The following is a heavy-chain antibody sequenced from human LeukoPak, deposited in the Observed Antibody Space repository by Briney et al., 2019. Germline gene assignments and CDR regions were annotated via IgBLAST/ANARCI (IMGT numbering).Heavy chain of an antibody. V-gene: IGHV3-13*01. Sequence: PGGSLRLSCAASGFTFNSYDMYWVRQVIGKGLEWVSAMDKGPNTYYSDSVKGRFTISRDNVKNFLYLQMNSLRAEDTAIYYCVRERPPYGLAALAVWGHGTMVTVSS. CDR1: GFTFNSYD. CDR3: VRERPPYGLAALAV. J-gene: IGHJ3*01. CDR2: MDKGPNT. D-gene: IGHD2-15*01.